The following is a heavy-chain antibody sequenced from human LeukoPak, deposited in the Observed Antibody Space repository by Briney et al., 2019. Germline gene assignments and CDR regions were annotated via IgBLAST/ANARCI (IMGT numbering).Heavy chain of an antibody. Sequence: GGSLRLSCAASGFTFSSYGMSWARQAPGKGLEWVSAISGSGGSTYYADSVKGRFTISRDNSKNTLYLQMNSLRAEDTAVYYCAKVGDYGEGEPFDYWGQGTLVTVSS. CDR3: AKVGDYGEGEPFDY. CDR2: ISGSGGST. D-gene: IGHD4-17*01. V-gene: IGHV3-23*01. J-gene: IGHJ4*02. CDR1: GFTFSSYG.